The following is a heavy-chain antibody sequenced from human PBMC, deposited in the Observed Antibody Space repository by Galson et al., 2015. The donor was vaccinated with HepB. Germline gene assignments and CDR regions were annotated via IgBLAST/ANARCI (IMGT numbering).Heavy chain of an antibody. CDR3: AKRDFSDNGNAPLFES. V-gene: IGHV3-23*01. J-gene: IGHJ4*02. CDR1: GFAFSAYA. D-gene: IGHD1-1*01. CDR2: ITASGSRT. Sequence: SLRLSCAASGFAFSAYAMAWVRQTPGKRLECVSGITASGSRTFYADSVRGRFTISRDNSKSTLYLQMNGLKAEDTATYYCAKRDFSDNGNAPLFESWGQGTLVTVSP.